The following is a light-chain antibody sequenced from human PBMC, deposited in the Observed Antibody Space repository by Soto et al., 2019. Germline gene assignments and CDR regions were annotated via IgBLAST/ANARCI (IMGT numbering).Light chain of an antibody. Sequence: SVLTQTPSVSGASWQMVTISCTGSSSNSGAGYDVHWYQHPPGTAPKLLIYGTTNRPSGVPDRFSGSKSGISASLAITGLQAEDEADYYCHSYDSSLSASVFGAGTKVTVL. CDR2: GTT. V-gene: IGLV1-40*01. CDR3: HSYDSSLSASV. CDR1: SSNSGAGYD. J-gene: IGLJ1*01.